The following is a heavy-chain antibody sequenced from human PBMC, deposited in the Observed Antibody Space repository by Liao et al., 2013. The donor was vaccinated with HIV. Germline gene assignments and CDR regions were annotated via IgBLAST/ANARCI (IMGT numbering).Heavy chain of an antibody. J-gene: IGHJ3*02. CDR3: ARVKXSITMIVVVEHDAFDI. D-gene: IGHD3-22*01. V-gene: IGHV4-39*07. CDR2: IYYSGST. Sequence: QVQLQQWGAGLLKPSETLSLTCTVSGGSISSSSYYWGWIRQPPGKGLEWIGSIYYSGSTYYNPSLKSRVTISVDTSKNQFSLKLSSVTAADTAVYYCARVKXSITMIVVVEHDAFDIWGQGTMVTVSS. CDR1: GGSISSSSYY.